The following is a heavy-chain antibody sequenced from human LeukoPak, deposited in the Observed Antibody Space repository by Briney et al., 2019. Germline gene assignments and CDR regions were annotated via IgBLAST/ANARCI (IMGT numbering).Heavy chain of an antibody. V-gene: IGHV4-34*01. CDR1: GGSFSGYY. CDR3: ARGGRWLLYYFDY. J-gene: IGHJ4*02. Sequence: SETLSLICAVYGGSFSGYYWSWIRQPPGKGLEWIGGINHSGSTNYNPSLKSRVTISVDTSKNQFSLKLSSVTAADTAVYYCARGGRWLLYYFDYWGQGTLVTVSS. CDR2: INHSGST. D-gene: IGHD5-24*01.